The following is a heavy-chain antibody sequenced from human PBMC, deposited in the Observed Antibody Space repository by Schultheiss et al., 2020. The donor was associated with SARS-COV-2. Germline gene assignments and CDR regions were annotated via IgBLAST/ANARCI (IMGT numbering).Heavy chain of an antibody. Sequence: SETLSLTCTVSGGSVSSGSYYWSWIRQPPGKGLEWIGRIYTSGSTNYNPSLKSRVTISVDTSKNQFSLKLSSVTAADTAVYYCARGLTRENWFDPWGQGTLVTVSS. D-gene: IGHD4-11*01. CDR1: GGSVSSGSYY. CDR3: ARGLTRENWFDP. V-gene: IGHV4-61*01. CDR2: IYTSGST. J-gene: IGHJ5*02.